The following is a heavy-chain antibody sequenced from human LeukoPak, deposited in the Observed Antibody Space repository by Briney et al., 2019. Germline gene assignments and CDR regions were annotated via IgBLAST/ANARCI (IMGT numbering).Heavy chain of an antibody. CDR2: ITANGDAT. V-gene: IGHV3-23*01. CDR3: AKDPVVTPWAGGGYFDY. CDR1: GFIFRSYA. J-gene: IGHJ4*02. D-gene: IGHD4-23*01. Sequence: GGSLRLSCVGSGFIFRSYAVTWVRQAPGKGLEWVSSITANGDATYYADSVKGRFTISRDNSKNTLYLQMNSLRAEDTAVYYCAKDPVVTPWAGGGYFDYWGQGTLVTVSS.